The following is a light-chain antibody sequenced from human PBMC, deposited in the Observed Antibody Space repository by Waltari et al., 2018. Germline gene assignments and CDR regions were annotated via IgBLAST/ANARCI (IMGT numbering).Light chain of an antibody. CDR2: GNT. J-gene: IGLJ1*01. CDR3: QSYDRSLSGGYV. Sequence: QSVLTQPPSASGTPGQGVTISCSGSSSNIGTNSVYWYQQLPGTAPNPLIYGNTKRPPGVPDRFSGSRSGTSASLAITGLQAEDEADYYCQSYDRSLSGGYVFGPGTWVTVL. V-gene: IGLV1-40*01. CDR1: SSNIGTNS.